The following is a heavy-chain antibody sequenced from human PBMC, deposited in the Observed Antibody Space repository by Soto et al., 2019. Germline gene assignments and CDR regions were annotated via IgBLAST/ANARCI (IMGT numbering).Heavy chain of an antibody. CDR3: ARGRYCLTGRCFPNWFDS. CDR2: IYKSTTT. CDR1: CDSISTVDYF. J-gene: IGHJ5*01. D-gene: IGHD2-15*01. V-gene: IGHV4-30-4*01. Sequence: SETLSLTCAVSCDSISTVDYFWAWIRQPPGQALEYIGYIYKSTTTYYNPSFESRVAISLDTSKSQFSLNVTSVTAADTAVYFCARGRYCLTGRCFPNWFDSWGQGTLVTVSS.